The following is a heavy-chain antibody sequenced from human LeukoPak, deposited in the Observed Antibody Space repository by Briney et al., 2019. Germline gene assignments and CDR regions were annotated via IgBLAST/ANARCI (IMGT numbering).Heavy chain of an antibody. D-gene: IGHD2-15*01. CDR2: MNPNSGNT. V-gene: IGHV1-8*01. CDR1: GYTFTSYD. Sequence: ASVKVSCKASGYTFTSYDINWVRQATGQGLEWMGWMNPNSGNTGYAQKFQGRVTMTRNTSISTAYMELSSLRPEDTAVYYCARGELGYCSGGSCYNWFDPWGQGTLVTVSS. J-gene: IGHJ5*02. CDR3: ARGELGYCSGGSCYNWFDP.